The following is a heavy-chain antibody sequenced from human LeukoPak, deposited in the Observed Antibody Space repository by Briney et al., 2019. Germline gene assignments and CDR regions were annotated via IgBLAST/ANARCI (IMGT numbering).Heavy chain of an antibody. CDR1: GFTFSSYS. CDR3: ARTGGDSVLYYYYMDV. V-gene: IGHV3-30*03. Sequence: GGSLRLSCAASGFTFSSYSMNWVRQAPGKGLEWVAFIQYDGGNKQYADSVKGRFTISRDSSKNTLYLQMNSLRAEDTAVYYCARTGGDSVLYYYYMDVWGKGTTVTVSS. D-gene: IGHD3-10*01. CDR2: IQYDGGNK. J-gene: IGHJ6*03.